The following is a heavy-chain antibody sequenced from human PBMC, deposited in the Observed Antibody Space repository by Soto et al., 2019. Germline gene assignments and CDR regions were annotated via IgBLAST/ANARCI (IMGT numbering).Heavy chain of an antibody. CDR3: DSGGAMGDFDI. V-gene: IGHV4-61*01. D-gene: IGHD3-16*01. Sequence: SETLSLTCTVSGGSVSSGSYYWSWIRQPPGKGLEWIGYIYYSGSTNYNPSLKSRVTISVDTSKNQFSLKLSSVTAADTAVYYCDSGGAMGDFDIWGQGTMVTVSS. CDR2: IYYSGST. J-gene: IGHJ3*02. CDR1: GGSVSSGSYY.